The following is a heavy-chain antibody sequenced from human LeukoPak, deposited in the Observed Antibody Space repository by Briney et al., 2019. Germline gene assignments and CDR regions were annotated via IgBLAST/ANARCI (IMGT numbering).Heavy chain of an antibody. D-gene: IGHD5-24*01. CDR2: LNPNSGDT. V-gene: IGHV1-2*02. Sequence: ASVKVSCKASGYTFTDYYMHWVRQAPGQGLEWMGWLNPNSGDTNYAQKFQGRVSMTRDSSISTAYLDLSDLRSDDTAVYSCARGRNIEMTTMSGGSDYWGQGTLVTVSS. J-gene: IGHJ4*02. CDR1: GYTFTDYY. CDR3: ARGRNIEMTTMSGGSDY.